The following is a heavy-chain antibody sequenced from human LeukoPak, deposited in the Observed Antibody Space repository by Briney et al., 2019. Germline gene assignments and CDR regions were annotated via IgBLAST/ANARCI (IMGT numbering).Heavy chain of an antibody. V-gene: IGHV4-59*01. CDR2: IYGSGST. J-gene: IGHJ4*02. Sequence: SETLSLTCTVSGGSISSFHWSWIRQPPGKGLEHIGNIYGSGSTYYNPSLKSRVTISVDTSKNQLSLKLSSVTAADTAVYYCARTYSGRSYYFDCWGQGTLVTVSS. CDR1: GGSISSFH. CDR3: ARTYSGRSYYFDC. D-gene: IGHD1-26*01.